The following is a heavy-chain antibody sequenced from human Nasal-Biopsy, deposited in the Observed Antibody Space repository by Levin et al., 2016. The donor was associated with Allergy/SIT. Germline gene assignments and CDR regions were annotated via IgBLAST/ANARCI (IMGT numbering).Heavy chain of an antibody. Sequence: LRLSCTVSGGFISSSHYYWNWIRQPAGNGLEWIGRITSGGSTTYNPSLQSRVTMSVDTSKNRFSLRLSSLTVADTAVYFCAREDIVVVSATKSYNSLDPWGQGTRVTVSS. CDR3: AREDIVVVSATKSYNSLDP. CDR2: ITSGGST. V-gene: IGHV4-61*02. J-gene: IGHJ5*02. CDR1: GGFISSSHYY. D-gene: IGHD2-21*02.